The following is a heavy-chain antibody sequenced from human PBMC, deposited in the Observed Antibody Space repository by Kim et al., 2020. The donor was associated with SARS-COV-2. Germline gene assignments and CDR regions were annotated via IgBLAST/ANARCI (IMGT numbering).Heavy chain of an antibody. CDR1: GYTFDDHG. CDR2: ISWNSGSI. Sequence: GGSLRLSCSVSGYTFDDHGMHWVRQGPGKGLEWVAGISWNSGSITYSDSVKGRFFISRDNAKNSLYLQMNSLKAEDTALYYCAQDRTDYYYGAMDVWGQGATVTVSS. CDR3: AQDRTDYYYGAMDV. J-gene: IGHJ6*02. V-gene: IGHV3-9*01. D-gene: IGHD3-10*01.